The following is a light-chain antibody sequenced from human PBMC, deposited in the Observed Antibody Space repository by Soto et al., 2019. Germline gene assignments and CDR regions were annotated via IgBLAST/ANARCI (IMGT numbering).Light chain of an antibody. CDR3: QQYYSTTPT. Sequence: DIVMTQSPDSLPVSLGERATINCESSQSVLYSSNNKNYLAWYQQKPGQPPKLLIYWASTRESGVPDRFSGSGSGTDFTLTINSLQAEDGAVYYCQQYYSTTPTFGQGTKLEIK. V-gene: IGKV4-1*01. CDR2: WAS. CDR1: QSVLYSSNNKNY. J-gene: IGKJ2*01.